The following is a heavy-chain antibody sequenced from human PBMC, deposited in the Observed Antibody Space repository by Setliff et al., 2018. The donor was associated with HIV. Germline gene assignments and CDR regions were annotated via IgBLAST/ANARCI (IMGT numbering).Heavy chain of an antibody. CDR1: GGSFSDYY. D-gene: IGHD4-17*01. CDR3: ASGRYGRTLPWYFDL. Sequence: SETLSLTCAVYGGSFSDYYWNWIRQPPGKGLEWIGEINHSGSTNYNPSLKNRVTISVDTSKSQFSLKLSSVTAADTAMYYCASGRYGRTLPWYFDLWGRGPLVTVS. V-gene: IGHV4-34*01. CDR2: INHSGST. J-gene: IGHJ2*01.